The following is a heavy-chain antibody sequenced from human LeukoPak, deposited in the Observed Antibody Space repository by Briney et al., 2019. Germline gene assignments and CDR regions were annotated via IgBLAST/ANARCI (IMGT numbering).Heavy chain of an antibody. CDR3: ARGKRVAARPTVFDY. Sequence: GASVKVSCKASGYTFTGYYMHWMRQAPGQGLEWMGWINPNSGGTNYAQKFQGRVTMTRDTSISTAYMGLSRLRSDDTPVYYCARGKRVAARPTVFDYWGQGTLVTVSS. D-gene: IGHD6-6*01. J-gene: IGHJ4*02. CDR1: GYTFTGYY. V-gene: IGHV1-2*02. CDR2: INPNSGGT.